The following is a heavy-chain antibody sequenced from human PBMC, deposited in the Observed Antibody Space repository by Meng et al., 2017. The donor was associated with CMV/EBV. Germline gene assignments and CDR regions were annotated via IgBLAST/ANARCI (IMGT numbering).Heavy chain of an antibody. D-gene: IGHD4-17*01. J-gene: IGHJ4*02. CDR3: AKLRYYFDY. V-gene: IGHV3-23*03. Sequence: GGSLRLSCAASGFTFSSYAMGWVRQAPGKGLEWVSVIYSGGSSTYYADSVKGRFTISRDNSKNTLYLQMNSLRAEDTAVYYCAKLRYYFDYWGQGTLVTVSS. CDR1: GFTFSSYA. CDR2: IYSGGSST.